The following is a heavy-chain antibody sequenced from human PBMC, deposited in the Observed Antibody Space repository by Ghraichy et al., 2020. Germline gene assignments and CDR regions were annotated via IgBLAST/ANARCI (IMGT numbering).Heavy chain of an antibody. V-gene: IGHV5-51*01. CDR2: IYPGDSDT. D-gene: IGHD3-22*01. Sequence: GGSLRLSCKASGYSFTSYYIVWVRQMPGKGLEWMGIIYPGDSDTRYSPSFQGQVTISADKSISTGYLQWSSLKASDTAMYYCAGGSGSYQNWFDPWGQGTLVTVSS. J-gene: IGHJ5*02. CDR3: AGGSGSYQNWFDP. CDR1: GYSFTSYY.